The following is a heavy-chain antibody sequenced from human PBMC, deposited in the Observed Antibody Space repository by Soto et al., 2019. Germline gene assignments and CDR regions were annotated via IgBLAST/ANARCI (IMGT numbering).Heavy chain of an antibody. Sequence: QVQLQESGPGLVKPSQTLTLTCTVSGDSIRTSGYYWSWIRQLPGKGLEWIGYIYYRGSTYYNPSLKSRVSMSEDTSKNHFSLKLRSVTAADTAVYYCARQLGHCINGICPENWFDPWGQGTLVTVSS. J-gene: IGHJ5*02. V-gene: IGHV4-31*03. D-gene: IGHD2-8*01. CDR2: IYYRGST. CDR3: ARQLGHCINGICPENWFDP. CDR1: GDSIRTSGYY.